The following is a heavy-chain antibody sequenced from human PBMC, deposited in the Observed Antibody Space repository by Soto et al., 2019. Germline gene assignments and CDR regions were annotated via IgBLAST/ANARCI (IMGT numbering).Heavy chain of an antibody. D-gene: IGHD3-3*01. Sequence: GGSLRLSCAASGFTFSSYGMHWVRQAPGKGLEWVAVISYDGSNKYYADSVKGRFTISRDNSKNTLYLQMNSLRAEDTAVYYCAKDRNRGVGRPSYGMDVWGQGTTVTVSS. V-gene: IGHV3-30*18. J-gene: IGHJ6*02. CDR3: AKDRNRGVGRPSYGMDV. CDR2: ISYDGSNK. CDR1: GFTFSSYG.